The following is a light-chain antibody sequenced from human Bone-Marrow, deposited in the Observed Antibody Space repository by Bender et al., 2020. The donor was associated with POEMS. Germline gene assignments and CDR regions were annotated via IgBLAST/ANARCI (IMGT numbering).Light chain of an antibody. J-gene: IGLJ1*01. CDR1: SANIGADYD. Sequence: QSVLTQPPSVSGAPGQTVTISCTGGSANIGADYDVHWYQQLPGTSPKLLIFGNNNRPSGVPDRFSGSRSGTSASLTISGLQADDEADYYCISYVSDSTYVFGTGTTVTVL. CDR3: ISYVSDSTYV. CDR2: GNN. V-gene: IGLV1-40*01.